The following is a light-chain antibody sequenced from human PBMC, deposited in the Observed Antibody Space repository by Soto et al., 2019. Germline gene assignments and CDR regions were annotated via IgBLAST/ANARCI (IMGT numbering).Light chain of an antibody. CDR3: QQRSNWPPIT. J-gene: IGKJ5*01. Sequence: EIVLTQSPVTLSLSPGKRATLSCRASQSVSSYFGWYQQKPGQAPRLLIYDPSNRATGIPARFSGSGSGTDFPLPISSLEPEDFAVYYCQQRSNWPPITFGQGTRLEIK. V-gene: IGKV3-11*01. CDR1: QSVSSY. CDR2: DPS.